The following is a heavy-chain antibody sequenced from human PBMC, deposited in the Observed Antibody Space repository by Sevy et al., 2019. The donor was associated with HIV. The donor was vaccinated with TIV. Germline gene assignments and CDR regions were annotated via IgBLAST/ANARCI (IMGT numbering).Heavy chain of an antibody. D-gene: IGHD5-18*01. CDR1: GFTFSDYY. J-gene: IGHJ6*02. Sequence: GGSLRLSCAASGFTFSDYYMSWIRQAPGKGLEWVSYISSSGSTIYYADSVKGRFTISGDNAKNSLYLQMNSLRAEDTAVYYCARVGDTAMVTGPSYYYYGMDVWGQGTTVTVSS. V-gene: IGHV3-11*01. CDR3: ARVGDTAMVTGPSYYYYGMDV. CDR2: ISSSGSTI.